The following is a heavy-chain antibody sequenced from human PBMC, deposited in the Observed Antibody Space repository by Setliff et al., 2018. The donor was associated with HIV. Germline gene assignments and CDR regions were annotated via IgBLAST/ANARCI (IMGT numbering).Heavy chain of an antibody. J-gene: IGHJ6*03. CDR3: AKSCDVPSKPGPYYYSMDV. CDR2: IRYDASNK. V-gene: IGHV3-30*02. D-gene: IGHD2-2*01. Sequence: GESLKISCAPSGFTFSDYGIHWVRQAPGKGLECLTYIRYDASNKFYADSVRGRFTISRDNSKNTLFLQLNSLRVDDTAVYYCAKSCDVPSKPGPYYYSMDVWGKGTTVTVSS. CDR1: GFTFSDYG.